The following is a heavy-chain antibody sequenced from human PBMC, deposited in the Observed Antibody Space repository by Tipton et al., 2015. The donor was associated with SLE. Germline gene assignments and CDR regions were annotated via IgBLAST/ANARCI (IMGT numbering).Heavy chain of an antibody. CDR2: INHSGST. J-gene: IGHJ4*02. CDR1: GGSFSGYY. Sequence: LRLSCAVYGGSFSGYYWSWIRQPPGKGLEWIGEINHSGSTNYNPSLKSRVTISVDTSKNQFSLKLSSVTAADTAVYYCARGAVGGAVAFDYWGQGTLVTVSS. D-gene: IGHD6-19*01. V-gene: IGHV4-34*01. CDR3: ARGAVGGAVAFDY.